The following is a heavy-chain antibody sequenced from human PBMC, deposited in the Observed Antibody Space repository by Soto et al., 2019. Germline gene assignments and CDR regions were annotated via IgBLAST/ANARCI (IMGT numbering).Heavy chain of an antibody. CDR2: ISYDGSNK. V-gene: IGHV3-30*18. CDR1: GFTFSSYG. D-gene: IGHD6-19*01. CDR3: AKDSAQWLVLSEYFDL. Sequence: PGGSLRLSCAASGFTFSSYGMHCVRQAPGKGLEWVAVISYDGSNKYYADSVKGRFTISRDNSKNTLYLQMNSLRAEDTAVYYCAKDSAQWLVLSEYFDLWGRGTLVTVSS. J-gene: IGHJ2*01.